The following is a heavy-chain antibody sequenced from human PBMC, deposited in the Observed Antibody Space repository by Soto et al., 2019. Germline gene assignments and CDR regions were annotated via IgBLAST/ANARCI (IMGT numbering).Heavy chain of an antibody. J-gene: IGHJ3*02. Sequence: SETLSLTCTVSGDSISRGGYSWNWIRQPPGKGLEWIGFIYYSGSTNYNPSLKSRVTISVDTSKNLFSLKLSSVTAADTAVYYCARGYTMIEGAFDIWGQGTMVTVSS. CDR3: ARGYTMIEGAFDI. CDR2: IYYSGST. CDR1: GDSISRGGYS. D-gene: IGHD3-22*01. V-gene: IGHV4-61*08.